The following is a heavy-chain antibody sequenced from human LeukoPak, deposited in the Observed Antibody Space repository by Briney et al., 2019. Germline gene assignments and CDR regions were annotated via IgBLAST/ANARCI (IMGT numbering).Heavy chain of an antibody. CDR1: GGSISSYY. CDR3: ARGTTYCSSTSCYHLNWFDP. V-gene: IGHV4-59*01. Sequence: SETLSLTCTVSGGSISSYYWSWIRQPPGKGLEWIGYIYYSGSTNYSPSLKSRVTISVDTSRNQSSLKLTSVTAADTAVYYCARGTTYCSSTSCYHLNWFDPWGQGTLVTVSS. CDR2: IYYSGST. J-gene: IGHJ5*02. D-gene: IGHD2-2*01.